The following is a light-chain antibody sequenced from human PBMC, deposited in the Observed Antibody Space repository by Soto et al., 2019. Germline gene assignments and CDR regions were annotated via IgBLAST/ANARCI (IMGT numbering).Light chain of an antibody. CDR1: QSVSSNY. J-gene: IGKJ4*01. Sequence: IVLTQSPDTLSLSPGERGALSCRASQSVSSNYVAWYQQKPGQAPRLLIYDASSRATGIPDRFSGGGSGTDFTLTISRLEPEDFAVYYCQQFSSYPLTFGGGTKV. V-gene: IGKV3-20*01. CDR2: DAS. CDR3: QQFSSYPLT.